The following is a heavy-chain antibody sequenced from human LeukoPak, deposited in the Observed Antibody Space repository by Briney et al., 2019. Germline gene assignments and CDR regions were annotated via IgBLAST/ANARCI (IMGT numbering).Heavy chain of an antibody. J-gene: IGHJ4*02. CDR1: GFTFSSYS. CDR3: ARGARKGNDYGGFFDY. D-gene: IGHD4-23*01. CDR2: ISSSSSYI. V-gene: IGHV3-21*01. Sequence: GGSLRLSCAASGFTFSSYSMNWVRQAPGKGLEWVSSISSSSSYIYYADSVKGRFTISRDNSKNTLYLQMNSLRAEDTAVYYCARGARKGNDYGGFFDYWGQGTLVTVSS.